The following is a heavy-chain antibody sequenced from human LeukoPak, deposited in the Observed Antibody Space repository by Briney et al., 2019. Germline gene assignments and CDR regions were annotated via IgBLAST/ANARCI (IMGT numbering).Heavy chain of an antibody. D-gene: IGHD4-17*01. CDR3: AKGSTSATNSNFDY. CDR1: GFTFSYYA. J-gene: IGHJ4*02. Sequence: GGSLRLSCAASGFTFSYYAMTWVRQAPGRGLEWVSDISASGASMHFADAVKGRFIISRDNSKNTLFLQMHSLRAEDTALFYCAKGSTSATNSNFDYWGQGTLVTVSS. CDR2: ISASGASM. V-gene: IGHV3-23*01.